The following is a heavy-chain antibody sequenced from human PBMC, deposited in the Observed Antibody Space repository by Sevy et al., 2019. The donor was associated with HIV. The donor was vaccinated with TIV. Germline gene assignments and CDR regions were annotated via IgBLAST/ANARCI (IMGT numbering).Heavy chain of an antibody. Sequence: GGSLRLSCTASGFTFGDYTMNWVRQAPGKGLEWVAFLKNKASGGTVDHAASVKGRFTISRDDSKRIVYLQMNDLKTEETAVYYCTRWKGLQSIFDFWGQGVLVTVSS. D-gene: IGHD2-21*01. CDR2: LKNKASGGTV. V-gene: IGHV3-49*04. J-gene: IGHJ4*02. CDR1: GFTFGDYT. CDR3: TRWKGLQSIFDF.